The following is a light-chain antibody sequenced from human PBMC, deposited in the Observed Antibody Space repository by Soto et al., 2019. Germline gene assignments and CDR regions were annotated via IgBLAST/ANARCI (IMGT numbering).Light chain of an antibody. V-gene: IGLV1-51*01. J-gene: IGLJ1*01. CDR2: DDY. CDR1: SSNIAYNS. CDR3: GTWDSSLSAGI. Sequence: QSVLTQPPSVSAAPGQKVTISCSGSSSNIAYNSVSWYQQLPGTAPRLLIYDDYKRPSGIPDRFSGSKSGTSATLGITGLQTGDEADYYCGTWDSSLSAGIFGTGTKVTVL.